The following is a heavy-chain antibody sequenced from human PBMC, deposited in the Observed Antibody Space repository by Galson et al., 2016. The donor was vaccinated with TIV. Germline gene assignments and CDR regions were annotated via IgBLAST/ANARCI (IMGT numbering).Heavy chain of an antibody. CDR3: AREKMSGSQFGANFDY. Sequence: SLRLSCAASGFTFSNYWMSWVHQAPGKGLEWVANIKHDESEIYYVDSVKGRFSIFRDNAKNSLYLQMGSLRAEDTAVYYCAREKMSGSQFGANFDYWGPGSLVTVSS. D-gene: IGHD1-26*01. CDR2: IKHDESEI. V-gene: IGHV3-7*01. J-gene: IGHJ4*02. CDR1: GFTFSNYW.